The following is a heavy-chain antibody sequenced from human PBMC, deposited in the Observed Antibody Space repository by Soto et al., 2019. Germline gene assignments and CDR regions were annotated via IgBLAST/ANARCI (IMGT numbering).Heavy chain of an antibody. CDR3: ARRYAGNFDY. Sequence: QVQLQESGPGLVKPSETLSLTCTVSGGSISSYYWRWIRQPPGKGLEWIGYIYYSGSTNYNPSLKSRITISVDTSNNQCSLKLSSVTAADTAVYYCARRYAGNFDYWGQGTLVTVSS. V-gene: IGHV4-59*01. CDR2: IYYSGST. J-gene: IGHJ4*02. CDR1: GGSISSYY. D-gene: IGHD2-8*01.